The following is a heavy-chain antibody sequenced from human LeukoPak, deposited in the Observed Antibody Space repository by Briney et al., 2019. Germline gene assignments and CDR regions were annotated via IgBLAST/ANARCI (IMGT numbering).Heavy chain of an antibody. D-gene: IGHD6-13*01. CDR2: TYSGGST. CDR1: GFTFSSKY. Sequence: GGSLRLSCAASGFTFSSKYMNWVRQAPGKGLEWVSVTYSGGSTYYADSVKGRFTISRDNSKNTLYLQMNSLRAEDTAVYYCARLYSSSWYVDYWGQGTLVTVSS. V-gene: IGHV3-66*01. CDR3: ARLYSSSWYVDY. J-gene: IGHJ4*02.